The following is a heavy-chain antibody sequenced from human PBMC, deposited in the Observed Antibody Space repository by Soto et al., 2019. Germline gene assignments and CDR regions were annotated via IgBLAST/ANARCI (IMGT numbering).Heavy chain of an antibody. CDR3: ARGARGSPFTVTREREVTFFDY. Sequence: QVQLQQWGAGLLKPSETLSLTCAVYGGSFSGYYWSWIRQPPGKGLEWIGEINHSGSTNYNPSLKSRVTISVDTTKNQFSLKLSSVTAADTAVYYCARGARGSPFTVTREREVTFFDYWGQGTLVTVSS. V-gene: IGHV4-34*01. CDR2: INHSGST. D-gene: IGHD4-17*01. CDR1: GGSFSGYY. J-gene: IGHJ4*02.